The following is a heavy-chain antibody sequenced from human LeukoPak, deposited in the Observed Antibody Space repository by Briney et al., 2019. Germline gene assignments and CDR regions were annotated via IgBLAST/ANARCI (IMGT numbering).Heavy chain of an antibody. D-gene: IGHD5-12*01. CDR3: ARRGIVATPYYFGY. CDR1: GGSFSGYY. J-gene: IGHJ4*02. CDR2: INHSGST. V-gene: IGHV4-34*01. Sequence: SETLSLTCAVYGGSFSGYYWSWIRQPPGKGLEWIGEINHSGSTNYNPSLKSRVTISVDTSKNQFSLKLSSVTAADTAVYYCARRGIVATPYYFGYWGQGTLVTVSS.